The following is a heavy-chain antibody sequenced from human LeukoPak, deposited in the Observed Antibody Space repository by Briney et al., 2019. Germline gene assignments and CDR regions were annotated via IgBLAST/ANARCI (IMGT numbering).Heavy chain of an antibody. V-gene: IGHV1-69*05. CDR3: ARGGSHYASPYGDY. D-gene: IGHD1-26*01. J-gene: IGHJ4*02. CDR1: GGSFSRYA. CDR2: IIPIFGTT. Sequence: SVKVSCKASGGSFSRYAMSWVRQAPGQGLEWMGGIIPIFGTTKYAQKFQGRVTITTDESTSTAFMELSSLRSEDTAVYYCARGGSHYASPYGDYWGQGTLVTVSS.